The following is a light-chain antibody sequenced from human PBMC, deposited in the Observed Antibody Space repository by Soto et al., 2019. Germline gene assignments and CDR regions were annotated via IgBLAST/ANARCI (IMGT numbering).Light chain of an antibody. CDR2: AAS. V-gene: IGKV3-15*01. CDR3: QQYNNWPWT. Sequence: EIVMTQSPGTLPVSPGERATLSCRASQSVNNNFAWYQHRPGQAPRLLIYAASTRATGIPARFSGSGSGTDFTLTISSLQSEDFAVYYCQQYNNWPWTFGQGTKVDIK. CDR1: QSVNNN. J-gene: IGKJ1*01.